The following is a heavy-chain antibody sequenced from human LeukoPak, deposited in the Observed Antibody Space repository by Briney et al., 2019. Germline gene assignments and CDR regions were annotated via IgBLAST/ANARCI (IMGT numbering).Heavy chain of an antibody. CDR2: IRGSGGST. V-gene: IGHV3-23*01. CDR1: GFTFSSYA. D-gene: IGHD3-10*01. CDR3: FREGGD. J-gene: IGHJ4*02. Sequence: GGSLRLSCAASGFTFSSYAMSWVRQAPGKGLEWVSGIRGSGGSTSNADSVKGRFTISRDNGKNTLYLQMNSLRVEDTAIYYCFREGGDWGQGTLVTVSS.